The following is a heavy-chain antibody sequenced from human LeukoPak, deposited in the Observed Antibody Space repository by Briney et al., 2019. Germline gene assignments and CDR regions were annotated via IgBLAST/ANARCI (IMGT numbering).Heavy chain of an antibody. J-gene: IGHJ4*02. CDR1: GYTFTDYY. CDR2: VDPEDGET. D-gene: IGHD2-2*01. CDR3: ATRYYCSSTSCPY. Sequence: ASVKVSCKVSGYTFTDYYMHWVQQAPGKGLEWMGLVDPEDGETIYAEKFQGRVTITADTSTDTAYMELSSLRSEDTAAYYCATRYYCSSTSCPYWGQGTLVTVSS. V-gene: IGHV1-69-2*01.